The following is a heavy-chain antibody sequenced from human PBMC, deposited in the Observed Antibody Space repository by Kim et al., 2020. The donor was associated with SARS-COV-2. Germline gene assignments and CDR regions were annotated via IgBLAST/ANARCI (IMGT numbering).Heavy chain of an antibody. V-gene: IGHV4-39*01. CDR3: ARLIVRSSSSRDY. D-gene: IGHD6-6*01. J-gene: IGHJ4*02. Sequence: YTPSNTSRVTISADTANNQLSLKLSSVTAADTAVYYCARLIVRSSSSRDYWGQGTLVTVSS.